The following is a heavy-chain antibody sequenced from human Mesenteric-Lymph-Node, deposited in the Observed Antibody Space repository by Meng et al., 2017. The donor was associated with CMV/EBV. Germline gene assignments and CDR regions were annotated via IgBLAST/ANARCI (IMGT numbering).Heavy chain of an antibody. CDR1: GYSISSGYY. CDR3: ARHGGGGWSSYYIGLYYYGMDV. Sequence: ESLKISCTVSGYSISSGYYWGWIRQPPGKGLEWIGSIYHSGSTYYNPSLKSRVTISIDTSKNQFSLKLSSVTAADTAVYYCARHGGGGWSSYYIGLYYYGMDVWGQGTTVTVSS. CDR2: IYHSGST. J-gene: IGHJ6*02. D-gene: IGHD3-3*01. V-gene: IGHV4-38-2*02.